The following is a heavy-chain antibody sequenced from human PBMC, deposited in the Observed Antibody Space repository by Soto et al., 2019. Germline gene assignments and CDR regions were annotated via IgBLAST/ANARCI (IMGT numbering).Heavy chain of an antibody. CDR1: GGSISSSNW. Sequence: PSETLSLTCAVSGGSISSSNWWSWVRQPPGKGLEWIGEIYHSGSTNYNPSLKSRVTISVDKSKNQFSLKLSSVTAADTAVYYCARVSSGYFGWPYAPYYYYGMDVWGQGTTVTVSS. V-gene: IGHV4-4*02. CDR2: IYHSGST. CDR3: ARVSSGYFGWPYAPYYYYGMDV. D-gene: IGHD3-9*01. J-gene: IGHJ6*02.